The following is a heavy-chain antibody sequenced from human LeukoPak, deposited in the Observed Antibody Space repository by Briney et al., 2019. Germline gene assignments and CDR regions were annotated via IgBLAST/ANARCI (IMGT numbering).Heavy chain of an antibody. D-gene: IGHD3-22*01. CDR1: GGSFSGYY. CDR3: ASTYYYDSSLPYFHH. CDR2: INHSGST. V-gene: IGHV4-34*01. Sequence: SETLSLTCAVYGGSFSGYYWSWIRQPPGKGLEWIGEINHSGSTNYNPSLKSRVTISVDTSKNQFSLKLRSVTAADTAVYYCASTYYYDSSLPYFHHWGQGTLVTVSS. J-gene: IGHJ1*01.